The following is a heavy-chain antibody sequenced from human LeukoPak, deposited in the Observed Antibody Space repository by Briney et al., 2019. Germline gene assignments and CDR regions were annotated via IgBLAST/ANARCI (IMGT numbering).Heavy chain of an antibody. V-gene: IGHV3-23*01. CDR1: GFTFSSYG. CDR2: ISGSGGST. D-gene: IGHD1-1*01. Sequence: GGTLRLSCAASGFTFSSYGMSWVRQAPGKGLEWVSAISGSGGSTYYADSVKGRFTISRDNSKNTLYLQMNSLRAEDTAVYYCAKDMGGTSFAFDIWGQGTMVTASS. CDR3: AKDMGGTSFAFDI. J-gene: IGHJ3*02.